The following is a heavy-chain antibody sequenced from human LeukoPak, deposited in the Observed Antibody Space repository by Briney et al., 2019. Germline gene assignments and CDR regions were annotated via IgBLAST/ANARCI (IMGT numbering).Heavy chain of an antibody. CDR1: GYTFTGYY. CDR3: ARVSLFFGVVPFDY. J-gene: IGHJ4*02. Sequence: ASVKVSCKASGYTFTGYYMHWVRQAPGQGLEWMGWTNPNSGGTNYAQKFQGRVTMTRDTSISTAYMELSRLRSDDTAVYYCARVSLFFGVVPFDYWGQGTLVTVSS. CDR2: TNPNSGGT. D-gene: IGHD3-3*01. V-gene: IGHV1-2*02.